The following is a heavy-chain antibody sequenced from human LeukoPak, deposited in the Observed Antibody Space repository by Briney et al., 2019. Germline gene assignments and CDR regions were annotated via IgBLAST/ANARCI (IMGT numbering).Heavy chain of an antibody. Sequence: ASVKVSCKASGYTFTGYYMHWVRQAPGQGLEWMGWINPNSGGTNYAQKFQGWVTMTRDTSISTAYMELSRLRSDDTAVYYCTRDLAKGYDILTGLSNDIWGQGTMVTVSS. J-gene: IGHJ3*02. CDR1: GYTFTGYY. D-gene: IGHD3-9*01. CDR2: INPNSGGT. CDR3: TRDLAKGYDILTGLSNDI. V-gene: IGHV1-2*04.